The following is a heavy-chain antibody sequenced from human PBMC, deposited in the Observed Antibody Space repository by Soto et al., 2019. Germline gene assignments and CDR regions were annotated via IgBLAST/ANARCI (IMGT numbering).Heavy chain of an antibody. CDR2: TYHRSRWYN. J-gene: IGHJ6*03. Sequence: SQTLSLTCVISGDSVSSNSSAWNWIRQSPSRGLEWLGRTYHRSRWYNDYAVSVRSRITVNADTSKNQFSLHLNSVTPEDTAVYYCAGTIPPRWYYMNVWNKGTTVTFSS. CDR1: GDSVSSNSSA. CDR3: AGTIPPRWYYMNV. D-gene: IGHD1-7*01. V-gene: IGHV6-1*01.